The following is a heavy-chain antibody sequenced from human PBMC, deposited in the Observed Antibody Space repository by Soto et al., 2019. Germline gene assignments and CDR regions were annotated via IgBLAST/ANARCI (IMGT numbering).Heavy chain of an antibody. CDR1: GGSISSYD. CDR2: IYYSGST. CDR3: ARHPSRRYYDSSGYYYPLVYGMDV. V-gene: IGHV4-59*08. J-gene: IGHJ6*02. Sequence: PSETLSLTCTVSGGSISSYDWSWIRQPPGKGLEWIGYIYYSGSTNYNPSLKSRVTISVDTSKNQFSLKLSSVTAADTAVYYCARHPSRRYYDSSGYYYPLVYGMDVWGQGTTVTVS. D-gene: IGHD3-22*01.